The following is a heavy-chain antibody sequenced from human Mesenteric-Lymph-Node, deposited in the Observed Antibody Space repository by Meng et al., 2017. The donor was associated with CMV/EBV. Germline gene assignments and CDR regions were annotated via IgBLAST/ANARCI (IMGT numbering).Heavy chain of an antibody. V-gene: IGHV3-30-3*01. CDR3: VWYPIATWYYYGMDV. CDR2: ISYDGSNK. J-gene: IGHJ6*02. D-gene: IGHD1-26*01. Sequence: GESLKISCAASGFTFSSYAMHWVRQAPGKGLEWVAVISYDGSNKYYADSVKGRFTISRDNSKNTLYLQMNSLRAEDTAVYYCVWYPIATWYYYGMDVWGQGTTVTVSS. CDR1: GFTFSSYA.